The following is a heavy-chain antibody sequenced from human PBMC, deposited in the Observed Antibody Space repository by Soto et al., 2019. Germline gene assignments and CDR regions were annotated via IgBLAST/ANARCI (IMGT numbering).Heavy chain of an antibody. D-gene: IGHD1-26*01. J-gene: IGHJ4*02. CDR3: AKDVEGGSLFRGAFDY. CDR1: RFTFTSYA. Sequence: PGGSLRLSCVASRFTFTSYAMSWVRQAPGKGLEWVAAISASGGATIHADSVKGWLTISRDNSKNTLYLQMNSLRAEDTAVYYCAKDVEGGSLFRGAFDYWGQGTQVTVSS. CDR2: ISASGGAT. V-gene: IGHV3-23*01.